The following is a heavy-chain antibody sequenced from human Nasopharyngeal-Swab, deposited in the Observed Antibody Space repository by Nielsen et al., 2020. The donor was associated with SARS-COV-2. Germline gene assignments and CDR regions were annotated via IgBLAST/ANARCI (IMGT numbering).Heavy chain of an antibody. CDR2: IYSGGST. Sequence: GGSLRLSCAASGFPFSNAWMSWVRQAPGKGLEWVSVIYSGGSTYYADSVKGRFTISRHNSKNTLYLQMNSLRAEDTAVYYCARHNMVRGGTIDAFDIWGQGTMVTVSS. D-gene: IGHD3-10*01. CDR1: GFPFSNAW. V-gene: IGHV3-53*04. J-gene: IGHJ3*02. CDR3: ARHNMVRGGTIDAFDI.